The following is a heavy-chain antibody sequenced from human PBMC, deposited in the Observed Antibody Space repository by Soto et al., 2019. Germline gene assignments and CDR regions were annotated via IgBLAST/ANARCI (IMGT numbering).Heavy chain of an antibody. J-gene: IGHJ3*02. Sequence: QVQLQESGPGLVKPSQTLSLTCTVSGGSISSGDYYWSWIRQPPGKGLEWIGYIYYSGSTYYNPSLKSRVTISVDTSKNQFSLKLSSVTAADTAVYYCARDLNDILTGYSNDAFDIWGQGTMVTVSS. CDR2: IYYSGST. CDR3: ARDLNDILTGYSNDAFDI. D-gene: IGHD3-9*01. V-gene: IGHV4-30-4*01. CDR1: GGSISSGDYY.